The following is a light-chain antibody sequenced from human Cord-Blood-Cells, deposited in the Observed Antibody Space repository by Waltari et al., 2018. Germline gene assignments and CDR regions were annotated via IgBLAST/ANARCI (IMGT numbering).Light chain of an antibody. CDR1: SSDVGGYNY. J-gene: IGLJ2*01. V-gene: IGLV2-14*01. CDR3: SLYTSSSTVV. Sequence: QSALTQPASVSGSPGQSITISCTGTSSDVGGYNYVSWYQQHPGKAPKLMIYDVSKRPSGVSNRFSGSKSGNTASLTISGLQAEDEADYYCSLYTSSSTVVFGGGTKLTVL. CDR2: DVS.